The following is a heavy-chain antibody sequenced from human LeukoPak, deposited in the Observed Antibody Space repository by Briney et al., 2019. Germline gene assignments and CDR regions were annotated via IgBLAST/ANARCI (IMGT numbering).Heavy chain of an antibody. V-gene: IGHV1-8*01. CDR2: MNPNSGNT. J-gene: IGHJ5*02. CDR1: GYTFTSYD. CDR3: ARDLSQYCSGGSCYSVWFDP. Sequence: ASVKVSCKASGYTFTSYDINWVRQATGQGLEWMGWMNPNSGNTGYAQKFQGRVTITADKSTSTAYMELSSLRSEDTAVYYCARDLSQYCSGGSCYSVWFDPWGQGTLVTVSS. D-gene: IGHD2-15*01.